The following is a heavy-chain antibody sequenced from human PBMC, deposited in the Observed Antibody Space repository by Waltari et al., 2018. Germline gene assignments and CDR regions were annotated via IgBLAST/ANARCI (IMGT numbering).Heavy chain of an antibody. J-gene: IGHJ6*03. V-gene: IGHV4-39*01. Sequence: QLQLQESGPGLVKPSETLSLTCTVSGGSISSRSYYWGWIRQPPGKGLEWIGSIYYSGSTYYNPSLKSRVTISVDKSKNQFSLKLSSVTAADTAVYYCARSREWLRDMDVWGKGTTVTVSS. CDR3: ARSREWLRDMDV. D-gene: IGHD5-12*01. CDR1: GGSISSRSYY. CDR2: IYYSGST.